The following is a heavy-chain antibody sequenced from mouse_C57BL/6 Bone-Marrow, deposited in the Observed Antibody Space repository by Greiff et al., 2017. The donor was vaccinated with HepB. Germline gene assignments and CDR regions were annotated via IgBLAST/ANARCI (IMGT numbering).Heavy chain of an antibody. CDR1: GYTFTDYY. CDR3: ARGSNYFDY. CDR2: INPYNGGT. D-gene: IGHD1-1*01. Sequence: EVQLQQSGPVLVKPGASVKMSCKASGYTFTDYYMNWVKQSHGKSLEWIGVINPYNGGTSYNQKFKGKATLTVDKSSSTAYMELNSLISEDSAVYYCARGSNYFDYWGQGTTLTVSS. J-gene: IGHJ2*01. V-gene: IGHV1-19*01.